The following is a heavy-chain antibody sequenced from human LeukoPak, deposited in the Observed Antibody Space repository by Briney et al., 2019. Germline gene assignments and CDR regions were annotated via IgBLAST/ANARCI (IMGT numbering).Heavy chain of an antibody. J-gene: IGHJ4*02. CDR1: GFTFSSYA. CDR3: ARDVGATSTMVGSY. D-gene: IGHD4/OR15-4a*01. V-gene: IGHV3-30*04. Sequence: RTGRSLRLSCAASGFTFSSYAMHWVRQAPGEGLEGVAVISYDGNYADSVKGRFTISGDNSKNTLYLQMNSLRAEDTAVYCCARDVGATSTMVGSYWGQGTLVTVSS. CDR2: ISYDG.